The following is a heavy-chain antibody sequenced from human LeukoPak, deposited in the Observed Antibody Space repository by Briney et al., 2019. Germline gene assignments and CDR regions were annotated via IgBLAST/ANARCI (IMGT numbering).Heavy chain of an antibody. Sequence: PGGSLRLLCAMCGFIFRSYGMHWVPHAPARALEWVAFIRYDGSNKYYADSVKGGFTISRDNSKNTLYLQMNSLRAEDTAVYYCAKDAARPTSGAPGYWGQGTLVTVSS. CDR1: GFIFRSYG. J-gene: IGHJ4*02. V-gene: IGHV3-30*02. D-gene: IGHD6-6*01. CDR3: AKDAARPTSGAPGY. CDR2: IRYDGSNK.